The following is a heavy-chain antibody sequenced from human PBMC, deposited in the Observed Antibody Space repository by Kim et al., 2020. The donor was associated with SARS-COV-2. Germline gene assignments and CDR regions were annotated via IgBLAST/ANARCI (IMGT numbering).Heavy chain of an antibody. CDR3: ARTAHSSSWSYYYYYYMDV. Sequence: GRFTISRDNAKNSLYLQMNSLRAEDTAVYYCARTAHSSSWSYYYYYYMDVWGKGTTVTVSS. J-gene: IGHJ6*03. D-gene: IGHD6-13*01. V-gene: IGHV3-11*01.